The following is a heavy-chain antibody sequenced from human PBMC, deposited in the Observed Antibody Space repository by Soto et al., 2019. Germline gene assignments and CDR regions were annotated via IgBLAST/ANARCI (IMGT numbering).Heavy chain of an antibody. V-gene: IGHV4-39*01. J-gene: IGHJ6*02. CDR3: ARQMEPSNYYYYYGMDV. CDR2: IYYSGST. D-gene: IGHD1-1*01. Sequence: SETLSLTCTVSGGSISSSSYYWGWLRQHPGKGLEWIGSIYYSGSTYYNPSLKSRVTISVDTSKNQFSLKLSSVTAADTAVYYCARQMEPSNYYYYYGMDVWGQGTTVTVSS. CDR1: GGSISSSSYY.